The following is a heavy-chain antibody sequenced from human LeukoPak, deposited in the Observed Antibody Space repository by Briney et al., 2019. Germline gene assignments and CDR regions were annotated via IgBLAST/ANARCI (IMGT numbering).Heavy chain of an antibody. J-gene: IGHJ4*02. CDR2: INPNSGGT. CDR1: GYTFTGYY. V-gene: IGHV1-2*02. D-gene: IGHD6-13*01. CDR3: ARDIDAYSSSWYLNY. Sequence: ASVKVSCKASGYTFTGYYMHWVRQAPGQGLEWMGWINPNSGGTNYAQKFQGRVTMTRDTSISTAYMELSGLRSDDTAVYYCARDIDAYSSSWYLNYWGQGTLVTVSS.